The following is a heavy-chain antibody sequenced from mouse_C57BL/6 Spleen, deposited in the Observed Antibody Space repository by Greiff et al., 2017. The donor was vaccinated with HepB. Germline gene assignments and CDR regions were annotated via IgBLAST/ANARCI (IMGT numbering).Heavy chain of an antibody. CDR1: GYTFTSYW. CDR2: IYPGSGST. D-gene: IGHD2-3*01. CDR3: ARGVDGYYGVAY. Sequence: QVQLQQPGAELVKPGASVKMSCKASGYTFTSYWITWVKQRPGQGLEWIGDIYPGSGSTNYNEKFKSKATLTVDTSSSTAYMQLSSLTSEDSAVYYCARGVDGYYGVAYWGQGTLVTVSA. J-gene: IGHJ3*01. V-gene: IGHV1-55*01.